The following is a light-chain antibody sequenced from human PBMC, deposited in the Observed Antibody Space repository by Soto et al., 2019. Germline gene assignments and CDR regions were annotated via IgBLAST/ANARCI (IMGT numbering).Light chain of an antibody. CDR1: QTISTW. CDR3: QQYTNTNNPWM. J-gene: IGKJ1*01. V-gene: IGKV1-5*01. Sequence: DIQVTQSPPTLSASVGDRVTITCRASQTISTWMAWYQQKPGKAPKLLVYDASTLQSGVASRFSGSGSGTEFTLIISGLQPDDCATYYWQQYTNTNNPWMFGQGTKVEI. CDR2: DAS.